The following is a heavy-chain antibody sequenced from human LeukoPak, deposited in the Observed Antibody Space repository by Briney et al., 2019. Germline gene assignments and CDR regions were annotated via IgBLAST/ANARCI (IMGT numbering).Heavy chain of an antibody. Sequence: ASVKVSCKASGYTFTSDDINWVRQASGQGLEWMGWMNPNSGNTGYAQKFQGRVTMTRNTSMRTAYMELSSLTSEDTAVYYCARGRGKAVADTAGAAWDYYMDVWGKGTTVTISS. CDR2: MNPNSGNT. D-gene: IGHD6-19*01. CDR1: GYTFTSDD. V-gene: IGHV1-8*01. CDR3: ARGRGKAVADTAGAAWDYYMDV. J-gene: IGHJ6*03.